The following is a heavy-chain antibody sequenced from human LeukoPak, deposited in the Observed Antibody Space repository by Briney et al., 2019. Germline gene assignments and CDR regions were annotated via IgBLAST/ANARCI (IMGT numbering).Heavy chain of an antibody. CDR2: IYYSGST. CDR1: GGSISSSSYY. Sequence: SETLSLTCTVSGGSISSSSYYWGWIRQPPGKGLEWIGSIYYSGSTYYNPSLKSRVTLSVDTSKNQFSLKMSSVTAADTAVYYCARDVDYWGQGTLVTVSS. J-gene: IGHJ4*02. CDR3: ARDVDY. V-gene: IGHV4-39*07.